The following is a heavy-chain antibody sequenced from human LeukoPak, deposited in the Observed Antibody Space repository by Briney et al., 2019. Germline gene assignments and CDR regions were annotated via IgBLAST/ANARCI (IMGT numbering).Heavy chain of an antibody. D-gene: IGHD5-18*01. Sequence: PGGSLRLSCVASGFPVNSTYMNWVRQAPGKGLEWVSVIHSGDSTYYADSVKGRFTISRDTSKNMLYLQMNSLRPEDTALYYCARDKKRNSYGHNYYGMDVWGQGTTVTVSS. V-gene: IGHV3-66*02. J-gene: IGHJ6*02. CDR3: ARDKKRNSYGHNYYGMDV. CDR1: GFPVNSTY. CDR2: IHSGDST.